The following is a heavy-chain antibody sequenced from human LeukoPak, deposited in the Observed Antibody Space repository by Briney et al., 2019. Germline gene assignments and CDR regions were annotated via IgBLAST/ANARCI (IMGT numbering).Heavy chain of an antibody. D-gene: IGHD3-10*01. J-gene: IGHJ4*02. Sequence: SETLSLTCTVSGGSISSSSYYWGWIRQPPGKGLEWIGSIYYSGSTYYNPSLKSRVTISVDTSKNQFSLKLSSVTAADTAVYYCAREDGSGSYTSGYFDYWGQGTLVTVSS. CDR1: GGSISSSSYY. CDR3: AREDGSGSYTSGYFDY. CDR2: IYYSGST. V-gene: IGHV4-39*07.